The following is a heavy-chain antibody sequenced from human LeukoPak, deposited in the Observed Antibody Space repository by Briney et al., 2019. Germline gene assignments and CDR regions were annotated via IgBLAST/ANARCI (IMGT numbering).Heavy chain of an antibody. CDR1: GFSVISNY. J-gene: IGHJ4*02. CDR3: AKDTPTTGYHLDS. Sequence: GGSLRLSCAASGFSVISNYMSWVRQAPGKGLEWVSVIYGSGITYYADSVKGRFSISRDNSENTLYLQINSLRVEDTAVYYCAKDTPTTGYHLDSWGQGTLVTVSS. D-gene: IGHD1-1*01. V-gene: IGHV3-66*01. CDR2: IYGSGIT.